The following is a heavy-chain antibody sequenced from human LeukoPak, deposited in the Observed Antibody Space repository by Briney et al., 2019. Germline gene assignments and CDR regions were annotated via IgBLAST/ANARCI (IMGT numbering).Heavy chain of an antibody. V-gene: IGHV1-8*01. Sequence: ASVKVSCKASGYTFTSYDINWVRQATGQGLEWMGWMNPNSGNTGYAQKFQGRVTMTRNTSISTAYMELSSLRSEDTAVYYCAREGIAARTLDYWGQGTPVTVSS. CDR3: AREGIAARTLDY. D-gene: IGHD6-6*01. CDR1: GYTFTSYD. J-gene: IGHJ4*02. CDR2: MNPNSGNT.